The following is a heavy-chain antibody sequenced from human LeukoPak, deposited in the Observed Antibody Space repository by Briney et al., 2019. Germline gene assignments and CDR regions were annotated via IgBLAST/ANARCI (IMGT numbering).Heavy chain of an antibody. CDR1: GGSFSGYY. V-gene: IGHV4-34*01. J-gene: IGHJ4*02. CDR3: ARGIRGARLRFLEWLPQHFDY. D-gene: IGHD3-3*01. CDR2: INHSGST. Sequence: SETLSLTCAVYGGSFSGYYWSWIRQPPGKGLEWIGKINHSGSTNYNPSLKSRVTISVDTSKNQFSLKLSSVTAADTAVYYCARGIRGARLRFLEWLPQHFDYWGQGTLVTVSS.